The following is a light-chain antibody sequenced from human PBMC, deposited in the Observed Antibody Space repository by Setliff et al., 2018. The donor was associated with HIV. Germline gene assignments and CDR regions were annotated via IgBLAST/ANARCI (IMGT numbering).Light chain of an antibody. J-gene: IGLJ1*01. CDR1: SNDVGYYNR. Sequence: SALTQPPSASGTPGQSVTISCTGTSNDVGYYNRVSWYQQYPGKAPKVMIYEVSKRPSGVPDRFSGSKSGNTASLTVSGLQAEDEADYYCGSYAGTNNNLYVFGTGTKVTVL. CDR2: EVS. CDR3: GSYAGTNNNLYV. V-gene: IGLV2-8*01.